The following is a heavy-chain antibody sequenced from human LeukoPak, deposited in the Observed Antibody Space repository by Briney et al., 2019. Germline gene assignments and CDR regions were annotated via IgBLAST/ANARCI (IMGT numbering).Heavy chain of an antibody. D-gene: IGHD2-15*01. CDR1: GGSISSSNW. V-gene: IGHV4-4*02. CDR3: ARRYCTGGSCGLLDY. J-gene: IGHJ4*02. CDR2: IHHSGST. Sequence: SETLSLTCAVSGGSISSSNWWSWVRQPPGKGPEWIGEIHHSGSTNLNPSLKSRVTMSVDNAKNQFSLKVTSVTAADTAVYYCARRYCTGGSCGLLDYWGQGTLVTVSS.